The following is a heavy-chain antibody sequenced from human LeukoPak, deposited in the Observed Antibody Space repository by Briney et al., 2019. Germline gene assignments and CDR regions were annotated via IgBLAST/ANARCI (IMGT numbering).Heavy chain of an antibody. Sequence: SETLSLTCTVSGGSISSGGYYWSWIRQHPGKGLEWIGYIYYSGTTYYNPSLKSRVTISVDTSKNQFSLKLSSVTAADTAVYYCARPYGAAGLDWGQGTLVTVSS. V-gene: IGHV4-31*03. CDR3: ARPYGAAGLD. J-gene: IGHJ4*02. CDR1: GGSISSGGYY. D-gene: IGHD4-17*01. CDR2: IYYSGTT.